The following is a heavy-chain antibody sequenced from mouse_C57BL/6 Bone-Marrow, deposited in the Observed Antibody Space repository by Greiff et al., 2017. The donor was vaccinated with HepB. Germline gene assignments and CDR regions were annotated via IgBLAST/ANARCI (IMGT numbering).Heavy chain of an antibody. CDR3: ARGAY. CDR1: GFTFSSYA. J-gene: IGHJ3*01. V-gene: IGHV5-4*03. Sequence: EVKLMESGGGLVKPGGSLKLSCAASGFTFSSYAMSWVRQTPEKRLEWVATISDGGSYTYYPDNVKGRFTISRDNAKNNLYLQMSHLKSEDTAMYYCARGAYRGQGTLVTVSA. CDR2: ISDGGSYT.